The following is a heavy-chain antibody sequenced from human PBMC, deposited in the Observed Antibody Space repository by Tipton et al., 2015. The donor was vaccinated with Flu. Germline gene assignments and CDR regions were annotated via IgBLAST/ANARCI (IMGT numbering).Heavy chain of an antibody. CDR3: ARGESLAGLYYFDY. CDR1: GYTFTSND. D-gene: IGHD1-1*01. CDR2: MNPNSGNT. J-gene: IGHJ4*02. Sequence: QMQLVQSGAEVKKPGASVKVSRKASGYTFTSNDINWVRQATGQGLEWMGWMNPNSGNTGYAQKFQGRVTMTRNTSISTAYMELSSLRSEDTAVYYCARGESLAGLYYFDYWGQGTHVTVSS. V-gene: IGHV1-8*01.